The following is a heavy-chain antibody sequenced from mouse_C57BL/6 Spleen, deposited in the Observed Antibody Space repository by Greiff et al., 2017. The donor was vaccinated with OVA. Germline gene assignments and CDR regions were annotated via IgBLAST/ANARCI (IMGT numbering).Heavy chain of an antibody. CDR3: ARAPVVAENYAMDY. Sequence: EVQLQQSGPGLVKPSQSLSLTCSVTGYSITSVYYWNWIRQFPGNKLEWMGYISYDGSNNYNPSLKNRISITRDTSKNQFFLKLNSVTTEDTATYYCARAPVVAENYAMDYWGQGTSVTVSS. J-gene: IGHJ4*01. CDR2: ISYDGSN. V-gene: IGHV3-6*01. D-gene: IGHD1-1*01. CDR1: GYSITSVYY.